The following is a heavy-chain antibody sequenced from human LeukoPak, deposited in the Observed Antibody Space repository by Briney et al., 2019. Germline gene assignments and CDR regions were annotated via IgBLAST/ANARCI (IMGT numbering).Heavy chain of an antibody. CDR3: ARVHSSSWLELDY. D-gene: IGHD6-13*01. V-gene: IGHV4-61*08. Sequence: SETLSLTCTVSGGSISSGDYYWSWIRQPPGKGLEWIGYIYYSGSTNYNPSLKSRVTISVDTSKNQFSLKLSSVTAADTAVYYCARVHSSSWLELDYWGQGTLVTVSS. J-gene: IGHJ4*02. CDR2: IYYSGST. CDR1: GGSISSGDYY.